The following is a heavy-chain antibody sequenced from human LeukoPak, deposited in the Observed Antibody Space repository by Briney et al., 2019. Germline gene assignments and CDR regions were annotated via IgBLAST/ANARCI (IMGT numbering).Heavy chain of an antibody. Sequence: SETLSLTCTGSGGSISSSSYYWGWIRQPPGKRLEWIGSIYYSGSTYYNPSLKSRVTISVDTSKNQFSLKLSSVTAADTAVYYCARLRYYDSSGYTYYFDYWGQGTLVTVSS. CDR3: ARLRYYDSSGYTYYFDY. D-gene: IGHD3-22*01. J-gene: IGHJ4*02. CDR1: GGSISSSSYY. V-gene: IGHV4-39*01. CDR2: IYYSGST.